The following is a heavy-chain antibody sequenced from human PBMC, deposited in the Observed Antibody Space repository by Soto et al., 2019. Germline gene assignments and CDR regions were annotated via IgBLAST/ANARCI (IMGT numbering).Heavy chain of an antibody. J-gene: IGHJ4*02. Sequence: ASVKVSCKASGYTFTNYAMHWVRQAPGQRLEWMGWINAGNGDSTYYADSVRGRFTISRDTSRSTLYLQMNRLRGDDTAIYYCAKAISDYYAPSDYWGQGTQVTVS. V-gene: IGHV1-3*01. CDR2: INAGNGDS. CDR1: GYTFTNYA. D-gene: IGHD3-22*01. CDR3: AKAISDYYAPSDY.